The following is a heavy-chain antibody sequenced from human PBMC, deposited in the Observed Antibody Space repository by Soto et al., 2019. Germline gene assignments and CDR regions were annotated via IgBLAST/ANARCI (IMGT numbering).Heavy chain of an antibody. D-gene: IGHD3-9*01. Sequence: CSLIRQPPGKGLEWIGSIYYSGSTYYNPSLKRRVTISVDTSKNQFSLKLSSVTAADTAVYYCAGDTYYDILTGYSSYYYYGMDVSGQGTTVSVSS. CDR2: IYYSGST. CDR3: AGDTYYDILTGYSSYYYYGMDV. J-gene: IGHJ6*02. V-gene: IGHV4-39*02.